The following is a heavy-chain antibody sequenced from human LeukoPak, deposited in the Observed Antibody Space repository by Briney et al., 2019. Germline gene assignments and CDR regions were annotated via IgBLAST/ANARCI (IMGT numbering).Heavy chain of an antibody. CDR1: GFTFRDYW. J-gene: IGHJ5*01. V-gene: IGHV3-7*01. CDR3: ARWGVNAGLDR. Sequence: PGASLRLSCAASGFTFRDYWMAWVRQAPGKGLEWVANIWPDGSDTYHVDSVRGRFTISRDNDQSSLNLQMNSLRAEDSAVYYCARWGVNAGLDRWGQGTLVIVSS. D-gene: IGHD3-10*01. CDR2: IWPDGSDT.